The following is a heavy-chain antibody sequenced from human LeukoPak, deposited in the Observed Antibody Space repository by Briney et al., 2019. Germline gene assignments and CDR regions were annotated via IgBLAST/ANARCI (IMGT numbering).Heavy chain of an antibody. D-gene: IGHD3-3*01. CDR3: ARDLEPIFGVVIIHGWFDP. Sequence: ASVKVSCQASGYTFTSYYMHWVRQAPGQGLEWMGIINPSGGSTSYAQKFQGRVTMTRDTSTSTVYMELSSLRSEDTAVYYCARDLEPIFGVVIIHGWFDPWGQGTLVTVSS. J-gene: IGHJ5*02. V-gene: IGHV1-46*01. CDR2: INPSGGST. CDR1: GYTFTSYY.